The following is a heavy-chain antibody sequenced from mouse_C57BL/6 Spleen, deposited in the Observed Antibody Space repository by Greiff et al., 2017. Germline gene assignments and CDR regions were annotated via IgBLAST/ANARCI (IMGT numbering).Heavy chain of an antibody. D-gene: IGHD1-2*01. CDR1: GYTFTDHT. J-gene: IGHJ4*01. CDR2: IYPRDGST. CDR3: SRYRTAGALDY. V-gene: IGHV1-78*01. Sequence: QVQLQQSDAELVKPGASVKISCKVSGYTFTDHTIHWMKQRPEQGLEWIGYIYPRDGSTKYNEKFKGKATLTADKSSSTSYMPLISLTSEDSAVYFCSRYRTAGALDYWGQGTSVTVSS.